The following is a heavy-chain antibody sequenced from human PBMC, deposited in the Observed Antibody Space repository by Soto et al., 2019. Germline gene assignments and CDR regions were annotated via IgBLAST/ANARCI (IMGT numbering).Heavy chain of an antibody. CDR1: GFSLSTSGVG. D-gene: IGHD3-3*01. V-gene: IGHV2-5*01. CDR3: AHSGPYYDFWSGYAPGY. J-gene: IGHJ4*02. Sequence: SVPTLVNPTQTLTLTCTFSGFSLSTSGVGVGWIRQPPGKALEWLALIYWNDDKRYSPSLKSRLTITKDTSKNQVVLTMTNMDPVDTATYYCAHSGPYYDFWSGYAPGYWGQGTLVTVSS. CDR2: IYWNDDK.